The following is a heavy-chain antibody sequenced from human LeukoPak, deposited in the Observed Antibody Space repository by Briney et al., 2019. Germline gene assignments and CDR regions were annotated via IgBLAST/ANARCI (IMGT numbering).Heavy chain of an antibody. D-gene: IGHD3-10*01. V-gene: IGHV1-8*01. CDR1: GYTFTTYD. CDR2: MNPNSGNT. Sequence: ASVTVSCKASGYTFTTYDLNWLRQAAGQGLAGMGWMNPNSGNTGYAQKFQGRVTMTRNTSISTAYMELNNLTSENTAVYYCARRIRGAPTDHWGQGTLVTVSS. J-gene: IGHJ4*02. CDR3: ARRIRGAPTDH.